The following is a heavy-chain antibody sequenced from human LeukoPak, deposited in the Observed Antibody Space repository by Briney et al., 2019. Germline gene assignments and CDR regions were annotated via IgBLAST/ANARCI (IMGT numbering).Heavy chain of an antibody. CDR1: GYTFTNYW. CDR3: ASPSTQSWNPPDY. V-gene: IGHV5-51*03. D-gene: IGHD1-1*01. CDR2: IYPADSDT. Sequence: PGDSLKISCQRSGYTFTNYWIGWVRQMPGKGLEWMGIIYPADSDTRYSPSFQGQVTISADKSLNTTYLQWSSLKASDTAMYFCASPSTQSWNPPDYWGQGTLVTVSS. J-gene: IGHJ4*02.